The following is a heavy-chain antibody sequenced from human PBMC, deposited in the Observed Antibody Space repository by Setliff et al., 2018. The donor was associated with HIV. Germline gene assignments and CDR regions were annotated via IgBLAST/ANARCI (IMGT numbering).Heavy chain of an antibody. CDR3: AKAGPGDWYFDL. J-gene: IGHJ2*01. D-gene: IGHD3-10*01. Sequence: PGGSLRLSCAASGFTFINYAMSWVRQPPGKGLEWVSTISGNGGSTTYADSVKGRFTISRDNSQNTLYVQMNILRVEDTAIYYCAKAGPGDWYFDLWGRGTLVTVS. V-gene: IGHV3-23*01. CDR1: GFTFINYA. CDR2: ISGNGGST.